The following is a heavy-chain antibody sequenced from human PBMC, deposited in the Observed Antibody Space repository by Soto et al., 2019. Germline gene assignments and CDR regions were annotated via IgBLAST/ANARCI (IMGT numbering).Heavy chain of an antibody. CDR1: GGSISSYY. CDR3: ARVKWELGGEVWFDP. Sequence: SETLSLTCTVSGGSISSYYWSWIRQPAGKGLEWIGRIYTSGSTNYNPSLKSRVTMSVDTSKNQFSLKLSSVTAADTAVYYCARVKWELGGEVWFDPWGQSTLVTVSS. J-gene: IGHJ5*02. D-gene: IGHD1-26*01. CDR2: IYTSGST. V-gene: IGHV4-4*07.